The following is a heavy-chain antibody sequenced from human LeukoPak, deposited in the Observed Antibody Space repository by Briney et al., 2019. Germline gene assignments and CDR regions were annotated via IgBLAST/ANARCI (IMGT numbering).Heavy chain of an antibody. J-gene: IGHJ4*02. V-gene: IGHV7-4-1*02. CDR2: INTNTGNP. CDR3: ARVGDIVVVPAATTFDY. Sequence: GASVKVSCKASGYTFTSYAMNWVRQAPGQGLEWMGWINTNTGNPTYAQGFTGRFVFSLDTSVSTAYLQISSLKAEDTAVYYCARVGDIVVVPAATTFDYWGQGTLVTVSS. CDR1: GYTFTSYA. D-gene: IGHD2-2*01.